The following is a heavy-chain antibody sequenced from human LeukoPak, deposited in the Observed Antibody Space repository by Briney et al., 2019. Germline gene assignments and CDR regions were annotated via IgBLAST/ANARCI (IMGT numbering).Heavy chain of an antibody. CDR1: GYSISSGYY. D-gene: IGHD4-23*01. J-gene: IGHJ5*02. Sequence: PSETLSLTCAVSGYSISSGYYWGWIRQPPGKGLEWIGSIYHSGSTYYNPSLKSRVTISVDTSKNQFSLKLSSVTAADTAVYYCARGLSVDGGNLWGQGTLVTVSS. CDR2: IYHSGST. V-gene: IGHV4-38-2*01. CDR3: ARGLSVDGGNL.